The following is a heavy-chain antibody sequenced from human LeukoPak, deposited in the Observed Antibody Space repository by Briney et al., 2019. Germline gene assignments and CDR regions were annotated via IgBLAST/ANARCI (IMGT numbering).Heavy chain of an antibody. CDR1: GGSISSSSYY. D-gene: IGHD5-18*01. CDR2: IYYSGST. Sequence: SETLSLTCTVSGGSISSSSYYWGWIRQPPGKGLEWIGSIYYSGSTYYNPSLKSRVTISVDTSKNQFSLKLSSVTAADTAVYYCARVLGLYTAKGCFDYWGQGTLVTVSS. V-gene: IGHV4-39*07. J-gene: IGHJ4*02. CDR3: ARVLGLYTAKGCFDY.